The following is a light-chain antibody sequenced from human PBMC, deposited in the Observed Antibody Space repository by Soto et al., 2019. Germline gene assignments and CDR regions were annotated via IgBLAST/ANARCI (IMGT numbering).Light chain of an antibody. CDR3: QQYHRTPLT. V-gene: IGKV3-20*01. J-gene: IGKJ1*01. CDR1: QSVISNY. CDR2: GAS. Sequence: EIVLTQSPGTLSLSPGERATLSCRASQSVISNYLAWFQQKPGQAPRLLIYGASSRATGIPDRFSGSGSGTDFTLTISRLEPEDFAVYYCQQYHRTPLTFGQGTKVEIK.